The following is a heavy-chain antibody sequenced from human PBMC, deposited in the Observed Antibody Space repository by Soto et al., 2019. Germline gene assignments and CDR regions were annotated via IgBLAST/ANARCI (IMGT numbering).Heavy chain of an antibody. CDR3: ANGGITIFGVVIPDPFDY. Sequence: GGSLRLSCAASGFTFSSYAMSWVRQAPGKGLEWVSAISGSGGSTYYADSVKGRFTISRDNSKNTLYLQMNSLRAEDTAVYYCANGGITIFGVVIPDPFDYWGQGTLVTVSS. D-gene: IGHD3-3*01. CDR1: GFTFSSYA. CDR2: ISGSGGST. V-gene: IGHV3-23*01. J-gene: IGHJ4*02.